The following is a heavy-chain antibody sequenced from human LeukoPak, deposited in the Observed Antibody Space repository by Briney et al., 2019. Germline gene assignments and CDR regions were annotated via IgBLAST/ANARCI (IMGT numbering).Heavy chain of an antibody. D-gene: IGHD3-10*01. V-gene: IGHV4-39*01. CDR3: ARAPVRLLWFGELLPDGYYYYYMDV. CDR2: IYYSGST. Sequence: SETLSLTCTVSGGSISSSSYYWGWIRQPPGKGLEWIGSIYYSGSTYYNPSLKSRVTISVDTSKNQFSLKLSSVTAADTAVYYCARAPVRLLWFGELLPDGYYYYYMDVWGKGTTVTVSS. J-gene: IGHJ6*03. CDR1: GGSISSSSYY.